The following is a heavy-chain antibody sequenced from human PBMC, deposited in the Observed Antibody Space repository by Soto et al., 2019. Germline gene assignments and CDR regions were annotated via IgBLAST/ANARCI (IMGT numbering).Heavy chain of an antibody. D-gene: IGHD6-19*01. CDR2: ISSDGSK. J-gene: IGHJ4*02. Sequence: EVQLVESGGGLVQPGGSLRLSCAASGFTVSSNYMSWVRQAPGKGPEWVSVISSDGSKYYADSVKVRFTISRDNSKNTLYLQMHSLRAEDTAVYFCARDVSSGWYYFDYWGQGTLVTVSS. V-gene: IGHV3-66*01. CDR3: ARDVSSGWYYFDY. CDR1: GFTVSSNY.